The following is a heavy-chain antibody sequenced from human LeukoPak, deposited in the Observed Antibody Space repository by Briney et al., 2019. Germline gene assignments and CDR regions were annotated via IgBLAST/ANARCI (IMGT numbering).Heavy chain of an antibody. D-gene: IGHD3-3*01. J-gene: IGHJ3*02. CDR3: ARTYDFGRGPPGDAFDN. Sequence: GGSLRLSCAASGFTFTIFGFNWVRQAPGKVPEWVSYIDARSGITYYADSVQGRFTISGDNAQESVFLQMNSLRADDTAVYYCARTYDFGRGPPGDAFDNWGPGTLVTVSS. CDR1: GFTFTIFG. V-gene: IGHV3-48*01. CDR2: IDARSGIT.